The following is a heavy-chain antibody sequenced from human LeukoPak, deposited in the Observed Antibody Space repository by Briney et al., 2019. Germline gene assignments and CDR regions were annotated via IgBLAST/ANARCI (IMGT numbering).Heavy chain of an antibody. D-gene: IGHD3-10*01. CDR3: VGEKSFFGEAI. V-gene: IGHV4-61*02. J-gene: IGHJ3*02. Sequence: SETLSLTCTVSGGSISSGSYYWSWIRQPAGKGLEWIGRIYTSGSTNYNPSLKSRVAISVDTFKSRVSLTVTSVTAADTAVYYCVGEKSFFGEAIWSQGTLVTVSS. CDR2: IYTSGST. CDR1: GGSISSGSYY.